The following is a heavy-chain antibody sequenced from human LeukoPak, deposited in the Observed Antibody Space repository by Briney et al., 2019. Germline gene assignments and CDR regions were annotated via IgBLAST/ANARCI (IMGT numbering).Heavy chain of an antibody. V-gene: IGHV3-7*01. D-gene: IGHD3-10*01. CDR3: ARAIRGSAVDTGDR. CDR2: IKNDGSEE. J-gene: IGHJ4*02. Sequence: HPGGSLRLSCAASGFTFSSYWMRWVRQALGKGLEGVANIKNDGSEEYYVDSVKGRFTISRDNAKNSLFLQMNSLTVEDTAVYYCARAIRGSAVDTGDRWGQGTLVTVSS. CDR1: GFTFSSYW.